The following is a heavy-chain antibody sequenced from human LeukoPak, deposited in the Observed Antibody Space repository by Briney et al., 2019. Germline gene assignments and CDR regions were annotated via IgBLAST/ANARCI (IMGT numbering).Heavy chain of an antibody. CDR3: AKDGPLGYSYGYNWFDP. CDR1: GFTFSSYA. V-gene: IGHV3-23*01. CDR2: ISGSGGST. J-gene: IGHJ5*02. Sequence: GGPLRLSCAASGFTFSSYAMSWVRQAPGKGLEWVSAISGSGGSTYYADSVKGRFTISRDNSKNTLYLQMNSLRAEDTAVYYCAKDGPLGYSYGYNWFDPWGQGTLVTVSS. D-gene: IGHD5-18*01.